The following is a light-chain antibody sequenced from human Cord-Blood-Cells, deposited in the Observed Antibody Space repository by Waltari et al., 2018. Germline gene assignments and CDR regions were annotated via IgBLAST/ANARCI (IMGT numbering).Light chain of an antibody. CDR3: QQRSNWPPFT. CDR1: QSVSSY. V-gene: IGKV3-11*01. Sequence: EIVLTQSPATLSLSPGDRATLSCRASQSVSSYLAWYQQKPGQAPRPLIYDASNRATGIPARFSGSGSGTDFTLTISSLEPEDVAVYYGQQRSNWPPFTFGPGTKVDIK. CDR2: DAS. J-gene: IGKJ3*01.